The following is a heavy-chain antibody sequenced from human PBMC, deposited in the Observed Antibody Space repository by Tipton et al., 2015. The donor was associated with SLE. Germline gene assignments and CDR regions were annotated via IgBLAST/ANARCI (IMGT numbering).Heavy chain of an antibody. D-gene: IGHD3-3*01. V-gene: IGHV4-34*01. CDR1: GWSFSGYY. Sequence: TLSLTCAVYGWSFSGYYWSWIRQPPGKGLEWIGEINHSGSTNYNPSLKSRVTISVDTSKNQFSLKLSSVTAADTAVYYCAGVESYYYYYMDVCGKGTTVTV. CDR3: AGVESYYYYYMDV. J-gene: IGHJ6*03. CDR2: INHSGST.